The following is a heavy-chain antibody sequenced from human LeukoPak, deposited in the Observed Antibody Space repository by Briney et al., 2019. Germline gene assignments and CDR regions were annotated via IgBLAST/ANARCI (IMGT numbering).Heavy chain of an antibody. CDR1: GFIFSSYW. J-gene: IGHJ4*02. Sequence: GGSLRLSCAASGFIFSSYWMYWVRQAPGKGLEWVSSISSSSSYIYYADSVKGRFTISRDNAKNSLYLQMNSLRAEDTAVYYCARDLVTIYWGQGTLVTVSS. D-gene: IGHD3-3*01. V-gene: IGHV3-21*01. CDR3: ARDLVTIY. CDR2: ISSSSSYI.